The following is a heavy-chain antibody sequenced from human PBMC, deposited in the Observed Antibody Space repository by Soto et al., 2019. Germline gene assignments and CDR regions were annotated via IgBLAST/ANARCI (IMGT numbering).Heavy chain of an antibody. CDR3: ARVQPGTIDY. D-gene: IGHD1-1*01. V-gene: IGHV4-59*01. CDR2: IYYSGST. J-gene: IGHJ4*02. CDR1: GGSISSYN. Sequence: KPSETLSLTCTVSGGSISSYNWSWLRQPPGKGLEWIGYIYYSGSTNYNPSLKSRVTIPVDTSKNQFSLKLSSVTAADTAVYYCARVQPGTIDYWGQGAPVTVSS.